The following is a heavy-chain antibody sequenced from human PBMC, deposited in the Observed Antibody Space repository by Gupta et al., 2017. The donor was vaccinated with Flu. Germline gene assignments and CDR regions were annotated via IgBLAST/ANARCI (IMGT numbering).Heavy chain of an antibody. CDR1: SYY. J-gene: IGHJ4*02. CDR3: ARDVYYYDSRGIPSSYFDY. D-gene: IGHD3-22*01. Sequence: SYYWSWIRQSPGGGLEWIGYIFDSGSTNYNPSLKSRVIISVETSKNQFSLNLSSVTAADTAIYYCARDVYYYDSRGIPSSYFDYWGQGTLVTVSS. CDR2: IFDSGST. V-gene: IGHV4-59*01.